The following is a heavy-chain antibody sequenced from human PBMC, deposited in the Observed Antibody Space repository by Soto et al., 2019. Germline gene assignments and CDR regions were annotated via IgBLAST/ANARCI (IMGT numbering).Heavy chain of an antibody. Sequence: EVQLVESGGGLVQPGGSLRLSCAASGITFSTYWMTWVRQPPGKGLEWVANMDQDGSETYYVDSVRGRFTVSRDNAKNSLYLQMNSLRVEDTAVYYCVCGGNFFIYWGQGTLVTVSP. CDR1: GITFSTYW. V-gene: IGHV3-7*01. J-gene: IGHJ4*02. CDR2: MDQDGSET. CDR3: VCGGNFFIY. D-gene: IGHD3-16*01.